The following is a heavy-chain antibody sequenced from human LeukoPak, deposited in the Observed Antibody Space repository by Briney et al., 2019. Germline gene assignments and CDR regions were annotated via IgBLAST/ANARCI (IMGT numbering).Heavy chain of an antibody. CDR1: GGTFSSYA. J-gene: IGHJ6*03. CDR2: IIPIFGTA. CDR3: ARDSNIVVVPAAPYYYYYYMDV. V-gene: IGHV1-69*13. D-gene: IGHD2-2*01. Sequence: SVKVSCKASGGTFSSYAISWVRQAPGQGLEWMGGIIPIFGTANYAQKFQGRVTITADESTSTAYMELSSLRSEDTAVYYCARDSNIVVVPAAPYYYYYYMDVWGKGTTVTVSS.